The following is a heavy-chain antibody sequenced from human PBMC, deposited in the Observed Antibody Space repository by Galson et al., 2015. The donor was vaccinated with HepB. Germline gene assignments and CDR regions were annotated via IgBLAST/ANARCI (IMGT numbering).Heavy chain of an antibody. V-gene: IGHV3-33*01. CDR3: ARENTPGAFDI. D-gene: IGHD3-10*01. CDR1: GFTFSSYG. Sequence: SLRLSCAASGFTFSSYGMHWVRQAPGKGLEWVAVIWYDGSNKYYADSVKGRFTISRDNSKNTLYLQMNSLRAEDTAVYCCARENTPGAFDIWGQGTMVTVSS. J-gene: IGHJ3*02. CDR2: IWYDGSNK.